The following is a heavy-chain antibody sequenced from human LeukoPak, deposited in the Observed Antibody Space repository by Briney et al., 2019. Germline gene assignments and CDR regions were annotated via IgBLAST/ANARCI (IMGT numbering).Heavy chain of an antibody. J-gene: IGHJ6*04. CDR3: NSATDYYGMDV. Sequence: PGGSLRLSCAASGFSFSSYEMNWVRQAPGEGREWVSYISSSGSTIYYADSVNGRFTISRDNAKNSLYLKMHSLRAEDTAVYYCNSATDYYGMDVWGKGTTVTVSS. CDR2: ISSSGSTI. D-gene: IGHD2-15*01. CDR1: GFSFSSYE. V-gene: IGHV3-48*03.